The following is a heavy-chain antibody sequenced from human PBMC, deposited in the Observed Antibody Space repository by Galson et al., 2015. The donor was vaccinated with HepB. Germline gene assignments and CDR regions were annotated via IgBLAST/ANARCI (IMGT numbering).Heavy chain of an antibody. Sequence: SLRLSCAASGLTFSSYGMSWVRQAPGKGLQWVSGISGSGGTTYYADSVKGRFTISRDDSKNTLYLQMNSLRADDTAVYYCAKDGNYGDYVGYWGQGTQVTVSS. J-gene: IGHJ4*02. CDR2: ISGSGGTT. CDR3: AKDGNYGDYVGY. D-gene: IGHD4/OR15-4a*01. CDR1: GLTFSSYG. V-gene: IGHV3-23*01.